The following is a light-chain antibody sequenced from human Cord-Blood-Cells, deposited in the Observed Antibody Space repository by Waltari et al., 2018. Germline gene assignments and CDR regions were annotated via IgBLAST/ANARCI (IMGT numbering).Light chain of an antibody. CDR2: EGS. V-gene: IGLV2-23*01. J-gene: IGLJ1*01. Sequence: QPALPPPPPVPGSPGTRSPIPSLGPAVLVGVFNLAPWYQQPPGKAPKLMIYEGSKRPSGVSNRFSGSKSGNTASLTISGLQAEDEADYYCCSYAGSSTYVFGTGTKVTVL. CDR3: CSYAGSSTYV. CDR1: AVLVGVFNL.